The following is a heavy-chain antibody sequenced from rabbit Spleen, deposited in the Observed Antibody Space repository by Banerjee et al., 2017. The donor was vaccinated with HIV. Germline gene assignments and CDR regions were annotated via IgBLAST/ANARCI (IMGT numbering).Heavy chain of an antibody. CDR2: LNRYVGFT. CDR1: GFSFTYIDY. J-gene: IGHJ3*01. Sequence: QSLEESGGDLVKPGASLTLTCTASGFSFTYIDYLCWVRQAPGKGLEWIGWLNRYVGFTAYATWVNGRFTISSDNAQNTLFLRLNSLTAADTATYFCLREGFWGQGTLVTVS. V-gene: IGHV1S40*01. CDR3: LREGF.